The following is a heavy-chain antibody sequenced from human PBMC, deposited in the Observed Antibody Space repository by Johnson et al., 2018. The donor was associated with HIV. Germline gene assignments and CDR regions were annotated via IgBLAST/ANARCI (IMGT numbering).Heavy chain of an antibody. CDR1: GFTFSSYA. V-gene: IGHV3-30*04. CDR3: AKDLPRITTSISAFDI. D-gene: IGHD1-14*01. J-gene: IGHJ3*02. CDR2: ISYDGTSK. Sequence: QVQLVESGGGLVQPGRSLRLSCAASGFTFSSYAMHWVRQAPGKGLEWVAVISYDGTSKYQADSVKGRFTISRDNSKNTLFMQMNSLRAEDTAVYYCAKDLPRITTSISAFDIWGQGTMVTVSS.